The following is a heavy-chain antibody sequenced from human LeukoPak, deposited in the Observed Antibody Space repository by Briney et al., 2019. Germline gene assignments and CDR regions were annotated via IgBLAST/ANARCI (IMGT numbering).Heavy chain of an antibody. CDR1: GFTFSSHG. D-gene: IGHD3-10*01. J-gene: IGHJ4*02. CDR2: IKQDGSEK. V-gene: IGHV3-7*01. CDR3: ARAGQEWFGELGFDQ. Sequence: PGGSLRLSCAASGFTFSSHGMSWVRQAPGKGLEWVANIKQDGSEKNYVESVKGRFTISRDNAKNSLYLQTNSLRAEDTAVYYCARAGQEWFGELGFDQWGQGTLVIVSS.